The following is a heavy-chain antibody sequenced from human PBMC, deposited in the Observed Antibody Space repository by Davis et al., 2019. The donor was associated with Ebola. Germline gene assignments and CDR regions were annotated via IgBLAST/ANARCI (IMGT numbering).Heavy chain of an antibody. CDR3: AREGGYNWNDHYFDY. V-gene: IGHV4-61*01. CDR2: IYHSGST. Sequence: PSETLSLTCTVSGGSVSSGSYYWSWIRQPPGKGLEWIGYIYHSGSTNYNPSLKSRVTISVDKSKNQFALRLFSVTAADTAVYFCAREGGYNWNDHYFDYWGQGTLFTVSS. J-gene: IGHJ4*02. CDR1: GGSVSSGSYY. D-gene: IGHD1-20*01.